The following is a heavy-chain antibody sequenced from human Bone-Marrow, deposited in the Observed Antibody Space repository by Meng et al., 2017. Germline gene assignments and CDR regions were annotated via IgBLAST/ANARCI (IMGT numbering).Heavy chain of an antibody. J-gene: IGHJ6*02. V-gene: IGHV3-30*01. CDR2: ISYDGSNK. CDR3: ARTNYDILTGYYMTLYYGMDV. D-gene: IGHD3-9*01. CDR1: GFIFSSYN. Sequence: GGSLRLSCAAAGFIFSSYNMNWVRQAPGKGLEWVAVISYDGSNKYYADSVKGRFTISRDNSKNTLYLQMNSLRAEDTAVYYCARTNYDILTGYYMTLYYGMDVWGQGTTVT.